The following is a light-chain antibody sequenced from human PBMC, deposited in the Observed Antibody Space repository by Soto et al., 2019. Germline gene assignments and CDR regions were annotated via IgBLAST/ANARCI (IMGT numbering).Light chain of an antibody. Sequence: DIQMTQSPSTLSASVGDRVTITCRASQSISSWLAWYQQKPGKAPKLLIYDASSLESGVPSRFSGSGSGTEFTLTISSLQPDDFATYYCQQYNSSSHTFGQGTKLEIK. CDR1: QSISSW. CDR3: QQYNSSSHT. CDR2: DAS. J-gene: IGKJ2*01. V-gene: IGKV1-5*01.